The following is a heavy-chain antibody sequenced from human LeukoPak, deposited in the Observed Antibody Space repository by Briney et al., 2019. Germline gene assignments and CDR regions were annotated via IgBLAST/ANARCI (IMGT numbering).Heavy chain of an antibody. D-gene: IGHD4/OR15-4a*01. CDR2: IKSKTDGGTT. Sequence: GGSLRLSCAASGFTFSNAWMNWVRQAPGRGLQWVGRIKSKTDGGTTDYGAPVKGRFTISRDDSKNTVYLQMNSLKSEDTAVYYCLTGGCFLDYWGQGTLVTVSS. CDR1: GFTFSNAW. V-gene: IGHV3-15*01. J-gene: IGHJ4*02. CDR3: LTGGCFLDY.